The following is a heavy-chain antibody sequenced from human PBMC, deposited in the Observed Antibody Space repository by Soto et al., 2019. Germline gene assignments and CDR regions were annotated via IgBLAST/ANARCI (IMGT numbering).Heavy chain of an antibody. CDR1: GGSISSGGSS. D-gene: IGHD6-19*01. J-gene: IGHJ4*02. Sequence: QLQLQESGSGLVKPSQTLSLTCAVSGGSISSGGSSWSWIRQPPGKGLEWIGYIYHSGSTYYNPSLKSRVTISADRSKNQISLRLSSVTAADTAVYYCARAGGLGAVAVDYWGQGTLVTVSS. V-gene: IGHV4-30-2*01. CDR2: IYHSGST. CDR3: ARAGGLGAVAVDY.